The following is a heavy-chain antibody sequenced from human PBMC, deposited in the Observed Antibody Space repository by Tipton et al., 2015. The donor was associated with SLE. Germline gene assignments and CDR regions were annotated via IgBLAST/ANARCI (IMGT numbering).Heavy chain of an antibody. CDR2: LFHSGTT. D-gene: IGHD3-16*01. J-gene: IGHJ4*02. Sequence: TLSLTCSVSGYSISSGYYWGWIRQPPGKGLEWIGSLFHSGTTYYNPSLNSRVTILIDTSKNQFSLHLDSVTAADTAVYYCATQGYYDSSFDYWGQGTLVTVSS. CDR3: ATQGYYDSSFDY. V-gene: IGHV4-38-2*02. CDR1: GYSISSGYY.